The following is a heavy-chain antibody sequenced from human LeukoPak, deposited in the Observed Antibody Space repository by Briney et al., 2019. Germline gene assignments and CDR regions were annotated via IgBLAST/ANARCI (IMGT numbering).Heavy chain of an antibody. CDR3: ARDSPWPPGADY. D-gene: IGHD3-10*01. Sequence: ASVKVSCKASGYTFTGYYMHWVRQAPGQGLEWMGRINPNSGGTNYAQKFQGRVTMTRDTSISTAYMELSRLRSDDTAVYYRARDSPWPPGADYWGQGTLVTVSS. CDR2: INPNSGGT. CDR1: GYTFTGYY. J-gene: IGHJ4*02. V-gene: IGHV1-2*06.